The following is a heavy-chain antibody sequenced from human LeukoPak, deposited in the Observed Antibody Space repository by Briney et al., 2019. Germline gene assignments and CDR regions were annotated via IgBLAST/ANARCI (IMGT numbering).Heavy chain of an antibody. V-gene: IGHV1-69*01. CDR1: GGTFRNYA. J-gene: IGHJ4*02. CDR3: ARVGSSWPRADY. CDR2: IIPIFGTA. Sequence: SVKVSCQASGGTFRNYAISWVRQAPGQGLEWMGGIIPIFGTANYAQKFQGRVTITADESTSTAYMVLSSLRSEDTAVYYCARVGSSWPRADYWGQGTLVTVSS. D-gene: IGHD6-13*01.